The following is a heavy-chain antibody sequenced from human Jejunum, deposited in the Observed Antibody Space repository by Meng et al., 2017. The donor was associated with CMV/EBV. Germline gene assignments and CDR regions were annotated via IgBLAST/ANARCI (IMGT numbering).Heavy chain of an antibody. D-gene: IGHD3-22*01. V-gene: IGHV4-4*02. CDR3: ARKISSGYYLNWFDP. Sequence: DDSITNNTWCNGVRQPPGKGLECIGEVYHSGPTNYIPSLKSRVTISVDKSKNQFFLQMTSLTAADPAVYYCARKISSGYYLNWFDPWGRGTLVTVSS. CDR1: DDSITNNTW. CDR2: VYHSGPT. J-gene: IGHJ5*02.